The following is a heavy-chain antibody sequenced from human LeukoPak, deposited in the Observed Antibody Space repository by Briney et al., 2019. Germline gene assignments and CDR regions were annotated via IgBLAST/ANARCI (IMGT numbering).Heavy chain of an antibody. CDR3: ARVGVANQKQLGLSRKYYYYGMDV. V-gene: IGHV4-39*07. Sequence: SETLSLTCTVSGGSISSSTYCWGWIRQPPGKGLEWIGNTHYNGNTYYNPSLKSRVTISVDTSKNQFSLKLSSVTAADTAVYYCARVGVANQKQLGLSRKYYYYGMDVWGQGTTVTVSS. CDR2: THYNGNT. CDR1: GGSISSSTYC. J-gene: IGHJ6*02. D-gene: IGHD1-1*01.